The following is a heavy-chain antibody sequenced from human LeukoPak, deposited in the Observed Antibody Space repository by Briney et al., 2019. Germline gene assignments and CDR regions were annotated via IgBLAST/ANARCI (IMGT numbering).Heavy chain of an antibody. Sequence: PSETLSLTCAVYGGSFSGYYWSWIRQPPGKGLEWIGEINHSGSTNYNPSLKSRVTISVDTSKNQFPLKLSSVTAADTAVYYCARGPPQLTYCGGDCYRHWGQGTLVTVSS. CDR1: GGSFSGYY. J-gene: IGHJ1*01. D-gene: IGHD2-21*02. V-gene: IGHV4-34*01. CDR3: ARGPPQLTYCGGDCYRH. CDR2: INHSGST.